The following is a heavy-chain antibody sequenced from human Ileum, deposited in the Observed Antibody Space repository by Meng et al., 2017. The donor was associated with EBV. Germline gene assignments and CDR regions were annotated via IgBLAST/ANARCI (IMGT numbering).Heavy chain of an antibody. D-gene: IGHD1-14*01. Sequence: QVHLVQSGAGVKKPGASVTVSCKASGYTFTSYPMHWVRQAPGQRLQWMGWVNTGNGKTEYSQNFQGRVTITRDTSANTAYMELSSLRSEDTAVYYCASRPENDVGPFDYWGQGTLVTVSS. V-gene: IGHV1-3*04. J-gene: IGHJ4*02. CDR2: VNTGNGKT. CDR3: ASRPENDVGPFDY. CDR1: GYTFTSYP.